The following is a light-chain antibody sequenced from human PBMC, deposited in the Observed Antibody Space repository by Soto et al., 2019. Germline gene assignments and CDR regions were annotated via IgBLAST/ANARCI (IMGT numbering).Light chain of an antibody. J-gene: IGKJ2*01. V-gene: IGKV1-5*03. CDR2: KAS. Sequence: DIQMTQSPSTLSASVVDRVTITCRASQSISSWLAWYQQKPGKAPKLLIYKASSLESGVPSRFSGSGSGTEFTLTISSLQPDDFATYYCQQYNSYSFGYTFGQGTKLEIK. CDR3: QQYNSYSFGYT. CDR1: QSISSW.